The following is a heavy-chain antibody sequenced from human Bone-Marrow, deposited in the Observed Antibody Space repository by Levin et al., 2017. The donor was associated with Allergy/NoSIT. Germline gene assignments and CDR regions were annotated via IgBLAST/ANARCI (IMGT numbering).Heavy chain of an antibody. D-gene: IGHD2-15*01. CDR1: NYSISSGFY. Sequence: SETLSLTCGVSNYSISSGFYWGWIRQPPGKGLEWIGHIDHTGSIYYNPSLKSRVTISVDTSKNQFSLKVTSVTAADTAVYYCARTLGYCSGDSCYFYFDYWGRGTLVTVSS. J-gene: IGHJ4*02. CDR3: ARTLGYCSGDSCYFYFDY. V-gene: IGHV4-38-2*01. CDR2: IDHTGSI.